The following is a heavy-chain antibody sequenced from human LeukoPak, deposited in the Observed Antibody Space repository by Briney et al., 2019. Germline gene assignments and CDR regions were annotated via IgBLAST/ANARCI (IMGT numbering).Heavy chain of an antibody. CDR2: ISTSSMTK. J-gene: IGHJ5*01. Sequence: PGGSLRLSCAASGFTFSTYSMSWVRQAPGKGPEWLPYISTSSMTKYYADSVKGRFTISRDDAKNSLSLQMNSLRADDTAVYYCAKEMGFCSGGSCYRWFDSWGQGTLVTVSS. CDR3: AKEMGFCSGGSCYRWFDS. V-gene: IGHV3-48*01. D-gene: IGHD2-15*01. CDR1: GFTFSTYS.